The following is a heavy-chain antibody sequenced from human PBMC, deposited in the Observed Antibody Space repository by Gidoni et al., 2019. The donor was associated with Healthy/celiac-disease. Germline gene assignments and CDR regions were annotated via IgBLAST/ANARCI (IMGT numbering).Heavy chain of an antibody. CDR1: GFTFEDYA. J-gene: IGHJ4*02. CDR3: AKDDSSSWYSGTYPLDY. Sequence: EVQLVESGGGLVQPGRSLRLSCAASGFTFEDYAMHWVRQAPGKGLEWVSGISWNSGSIGYADSVNGRFTISRDNAKNSLYLQMNSLRAEDTALYYCAKDDSSSWYSGTYPLDYWGQGTLVTVSS. CDR2: ISWNSGSI. D-gene: IGHD6-13*01. V-gene: IGHV3-9*01.